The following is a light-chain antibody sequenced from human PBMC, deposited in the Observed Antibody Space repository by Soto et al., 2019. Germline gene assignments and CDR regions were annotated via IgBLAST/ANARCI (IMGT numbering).Light chain of an antibody. CDR3: QQYYSYPTWT. J-gene: IGKJ1*01. CDR1: QSISSW. Sequence: DIHMTQSPSTLSASVGDRVTITCRASQSISSWLAWYQQKPGKAPKLLIYAASTLQSGVPSRFSGSGSGTDFTLTISCLQSEDFATYYCQQYYSYPTWTFGQGTKVDIK. CDR2: AAS. V-gene: IGKV1-5*01.